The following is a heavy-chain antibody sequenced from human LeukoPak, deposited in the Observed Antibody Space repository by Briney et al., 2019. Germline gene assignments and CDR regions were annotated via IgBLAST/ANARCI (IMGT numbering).Heavy chain of an antibody. D-gene: IGHD6-13*01. Sequence: ASVKVSRKASGYTFTSYGISWVRQAPGQGLEWMGWISAYNGNTNYAQKLQGRVTMTTDTSTSTAYMELRSLRSDDTAVYYCARDGPRSSSSWYGFDHWGQGTLVTVSS. CDR2: ISAYNGNT. CDR1: GYTFTSYG. J-gene: IGHJ4*02. V-gene: IGHV1-18*01. CDR3: ARDGPRSSSSWYGFDH.